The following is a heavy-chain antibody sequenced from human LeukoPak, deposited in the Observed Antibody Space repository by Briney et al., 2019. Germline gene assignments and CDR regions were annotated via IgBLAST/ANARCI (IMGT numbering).Heavy chain of an antibody. Sequence: SVKVSCKASGGTFSSYAISWVRQAPGQGLEWMGRIIPILGIANYAQKFQGRVTITADKSTSTAYMELRSLRSDDTAVYYCARDGYYDSSGLYYYYGMDVWGQGTTVTVSS. CDR1: GGTFSSYA. CDR2: IIPILGIA. V-gene: IGHV1-69*04. D-gene: IGHD3-22*01. CDR3: ARDGYYDSSGLYYYYGMDV. J-gene: IGHJ6*02.